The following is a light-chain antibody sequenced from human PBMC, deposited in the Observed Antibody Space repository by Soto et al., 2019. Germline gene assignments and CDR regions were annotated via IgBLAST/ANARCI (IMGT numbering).Light chain of an antibody. V-gene: IGKV4-1*01. Sequence: DIVMTQSPDSLAVSLGERATINCKSSQSVLYSSNNKNYLAWYQQKPGQPPKLLIYWASTRESGVPDRFSRSGSGTDFTLTISSLQAEDVAVYYCQQYYSTPITFGQGTRLESK. CDR1: QSVLYSSNNKNY. CDR2: WAS. CDR3: QQYYSTPIT. J-gene: IGKJ5*01.